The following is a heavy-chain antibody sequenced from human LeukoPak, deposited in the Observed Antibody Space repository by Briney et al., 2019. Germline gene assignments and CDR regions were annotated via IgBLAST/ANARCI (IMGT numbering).Heavy chain of an antibody. D-gene: IGHD3-10*01. J-gene: IGHJ4*02. CDR2: IYTSGST. Sequence: SETLSLTCTVSGGSISSYYWSWIRQPAGKGLEWIGRIYTSGSTNYNPSLKSRVTMSVDTSKNQFSLKQSSVTAADTAVYYCARECTMVRVSRDYYFDYWGQGTLVTVSS. CDR3: ARECTMVRVSRDYYFDY. CDR1: GGSISSYY. V-gene: IGHV4-4*07.